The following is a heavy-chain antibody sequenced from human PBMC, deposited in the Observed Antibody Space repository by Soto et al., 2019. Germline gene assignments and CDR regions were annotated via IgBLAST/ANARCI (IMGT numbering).Heavy chain of an antibody. CDR1: GGSVSSDTHY. V-gene: IGHV4-61*01. CDR2: IYYSGRT. J-gene: IGHJ4*02. Sequence: QVQLQESGPGLVKPSETLSLTCTVSGGSVSSDTHYWSWIRQPPGKGLEWIGYIYYSGRTNFNPSVMGRVSISVDTSKIQFSLRLTSVTAADTAVYYCARGALFDSWGQGTLVTVSS. CDR3: ARGALFDS.